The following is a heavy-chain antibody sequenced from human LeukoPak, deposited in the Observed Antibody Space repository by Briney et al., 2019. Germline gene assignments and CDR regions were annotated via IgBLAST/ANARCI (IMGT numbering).Heavy chain of an antibody. CDR2: IRSKANSYAT. D-gene: IGHD1-26*01. V-gene: IGHV3-73*01. J-gene: IGHJ6*03. Sequence: GGSLRLSCAASGFTFSGSAMHWVRQASGKGLEWVGRIRSKANSYATAYAASVKGRFTISRDDSKNTAYLQMNSLKTEDTAVYYCTSAPGGGSYWGDSYYYMDVWGKGTTVTVSS. CDR1: GFTFSGSA. CDR3: TSAPGGGSYWGDSYYYMDV.